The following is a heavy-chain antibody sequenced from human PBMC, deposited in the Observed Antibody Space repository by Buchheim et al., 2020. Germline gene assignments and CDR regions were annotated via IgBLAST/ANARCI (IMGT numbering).Heavy chain of an antibody. J-gene: IGHJ4*02. CDR3: ARTAGGYSGYDIDF. CDR2: ISGSGSTI. V-gene: IGHV3-11*01. Sequence: QVQVVDSGGGLVKPGGSLRLSCAASGFTFSEYYMSWIRQAPGKGLEWVSSISGSGSTIYYADSVKGRFTIFRDNAKNSVRLQMNSLRAEDTAVYYCARTAGGYSGYDIDFWGQGTL. D-gene: IGHD5-12*01. CDR1: GFTFSEYY.